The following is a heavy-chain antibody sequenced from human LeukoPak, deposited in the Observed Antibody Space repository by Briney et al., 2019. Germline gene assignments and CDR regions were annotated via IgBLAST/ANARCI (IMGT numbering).Heavy chain of an antibody. CDR1: GGSISSSSYY. CDR3: ATVECSGGSCYRGMSWRYYYYGMDV. Sequence: SETLSLTCTVSGGSISSSSYYWGWIRQPPGKGLEWIGSIYYSVSTYYNPSLKSRVTISVDTSKNQFSLKLSSVTAADTAVYYCATVECSGGSCYRGMSWRYYYYGMDVWGQGTTVTVSS. D-gene: IGHD2-15*01. V-gene: IGHV4-39*01. CDR2: IYYSVST. J-gene: IGHJ6*02.